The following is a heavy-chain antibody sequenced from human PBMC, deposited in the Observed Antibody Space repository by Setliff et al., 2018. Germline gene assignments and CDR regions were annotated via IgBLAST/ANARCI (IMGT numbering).Heavy chain of an antibody. Sequence: SETLSLTCTVSGGSIGPHYWSWIRQAPGKGLEWIGHIFYSDTAKYNPSLESRAAISVDSSKNQFSLKLRSVTAADTAVYYCARDRSTVIRGVTSFFYYYMDIWGGGTTVTVSS. V-gene: IGHV4-59*11. CDR2: IFYSDTA. CDR1: GGSIGPHY. D-gene: IGHD3-10*01. J-gene: IGHJ6*03. CDR3: ARDRSTVIRGVTSFFYYYMDI.